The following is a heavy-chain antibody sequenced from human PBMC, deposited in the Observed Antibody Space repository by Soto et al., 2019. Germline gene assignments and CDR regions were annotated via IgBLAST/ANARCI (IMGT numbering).Heavy chain of an antibody. J-gene: IGHJ4*02. CDR1: GFTFSSYA. CDR2: ISSNGGST. V-gene: IGHV3-64*02. D-gene: IGHD3-16*01. Sequence: GGSLRLSCAASGFTFSSYAMHWVRQAPGKGLEYVSAISSNGGSTYYADSVKGRFTISRDNSKNTLYLQMGSLRAEDMAVYYCARGFGIRGYFDYWGQGTLVTVSS. CDR3: ARGFGIRGYFDY.